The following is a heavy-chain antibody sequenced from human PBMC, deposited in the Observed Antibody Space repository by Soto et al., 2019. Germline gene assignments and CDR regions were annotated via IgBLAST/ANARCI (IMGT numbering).Heavy chain of an antibody. Sequence: GGSLRLSCAASGFTFSSYGMSWVRQAPGKGLEWVSVISASGGSTYHADSVKGRFTISRDDSKNTLYLQMNSLTAEDTAVYYCAKPQWPNDAFDIWGQGTMVTVSS. J-gene: IGHJ3*02. CDR3: AKPQWPNDAFDI. V-gene: IGHV3-23*01. CDR2: ISASGGST. CDR1: GFTFSSYG. D-gene: IGHD6-19*01.